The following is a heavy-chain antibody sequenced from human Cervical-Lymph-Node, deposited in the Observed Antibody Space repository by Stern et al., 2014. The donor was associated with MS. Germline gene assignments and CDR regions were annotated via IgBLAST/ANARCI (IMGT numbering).Heavy chain of an antibody. J-gene: IGHJ4*02. V-gene: IGHV3-9*01. D-gene: IGHD2-15*01. CDR3: AKDINLRGTYYFDY. CDR2: ISWNSGNI. CDR1: GFTFDDYA. Sequence: VQLEESGGGLVQPGRSLRLSCAASGFTFDDYAMHWVRQAPGKGLEWVSGISWNSGNIGYADSVKGRFTISRDNAKNSLYLQMNSLRAEDTALYYCAKDINLRGTYYFDYWGQGTLVTVSS.